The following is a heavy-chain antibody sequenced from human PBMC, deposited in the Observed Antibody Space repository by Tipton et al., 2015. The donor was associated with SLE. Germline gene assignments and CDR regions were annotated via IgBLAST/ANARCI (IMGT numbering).Heavy chain of an antibody. V-gene: IGHV3-30*03. CDR1: GFTFSSYG. J-gene: IGHJ3*02. D-gene: IGHD1-26*01. Sequence: SLRLSCAASGFTFSSYGMHWVRQAPGKGLEWVAVISYDGSNKYYADSVKGRFTISRDNSKNTLYLQMNSLRAEDTAVYYCASLIVGATYDAFDIWGQGTMVTVSS. CDR3: ASLIVGATYDAFDI. CDR2: ISYDGSNK.